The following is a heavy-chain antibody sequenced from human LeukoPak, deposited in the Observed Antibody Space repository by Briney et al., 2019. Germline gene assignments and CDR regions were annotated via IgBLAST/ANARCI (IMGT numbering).Heavy chain of an antibody. J-gene: IGHJ5*02. CDR1: GYTFTSYG. V-gene: IGHV1-18*01. D-gene: IGHD3-22*01. Sequence: ASVKVSCKASGYTFTSYGISWVRQAPGQGLEWMGWISAYNGNTNYAQKLQGRVTMTTDTSTSTAYMELRSLRSDDTAVYYCASEGAYYDSSGYYYAWGQGTLVTVSS. CDR3: ASEGAYYDSSGYYYA. CDR2: ISAYNGNT.